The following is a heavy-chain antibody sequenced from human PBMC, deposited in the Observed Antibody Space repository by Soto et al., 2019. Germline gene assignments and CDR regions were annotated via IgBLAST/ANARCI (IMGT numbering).Heavy chain of an antibody. J-gene: IGHJ6*02. Sequence: ASVKVSCKASGYTFTSYYMHWVRQAPGQGLEWMGIINPSGGSTSYAQKFQGRVTMTRDTSTSTVYMELSSLRSEDTAVYYCARDGLGIMVRENYYYYGMDVWGQGTTVTVSS. CDR2: INPSGGST. D-gene: IGHD3-10*01. V-gene: IGHV1-46*01. CDR1: GYTFTSYY. CDR3: ARDGLGIMVRENYYYYGMDV.